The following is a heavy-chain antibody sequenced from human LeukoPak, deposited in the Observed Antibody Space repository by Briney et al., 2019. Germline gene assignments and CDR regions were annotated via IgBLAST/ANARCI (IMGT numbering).Heavy chain of an antibody. CDR1: GYTFTGYY. J-gene: IGHJ6*02. CDR2: INPNSGGT. Sequence: ASVKVSCKASGYTFTGYYVHWVRQAPGQGLEWMGWINPNSGGTNYAQKFQGRVTMTGDTSISTAYMELSRLRSDDTAVYYCARDLSSSKTYYYYYGMDVWGQGTTVTVSS. D-gene: IGHD2-2*01. V-gene: IGHV1-2*02. CDR3: ARDLSSSKTYYYYYGMDV.